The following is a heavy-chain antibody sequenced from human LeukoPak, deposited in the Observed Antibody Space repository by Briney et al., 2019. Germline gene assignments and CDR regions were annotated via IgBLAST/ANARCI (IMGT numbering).Heavy chain of an antibody. CDR1: GGSLNSPNYY. V-gene: IGHV4-39*07. CDR3: ARDRWYGYCSSTSCLDVVYYYYGMDV. CDR2: IYYTGTT. J-gene: IGHJ6*02. D-gene: IGHD2-2*03. Sequence: PSETLSLTCIVSGGSLNSPNYYWGWIRQPPGKGLEWIGTIYYTGTTYYNPSLKSRLTISVDTSKNQFSLKLSSVTAADTAVYYCARDRWYGYCSSTSCLDVVYYYYGMDVWGQGTTVTVSS.